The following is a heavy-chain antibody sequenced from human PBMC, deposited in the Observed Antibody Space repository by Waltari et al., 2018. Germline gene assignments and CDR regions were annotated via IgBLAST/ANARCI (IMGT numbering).Heavy chain of an antibody. CDR3: ARLPYNNIYFYYYMDV. CDR2: IYATGST. CDR1: GGSISTYY. V-gene: IGHV4-4*07. J-gene: IGHJ6*03. Sequence: VQLQESGPGLVKPSETLSLTCTVSGGSISTYYWSWIRQPAGKGLEWIGRIYATGSTNHNPALKSRVTMSVETSKNQFSLKLSSVTAADTAVYYCARLPYNNIYFYYYMDVWGKGTTVTVSS. D-gene: IGHD3-10*01.